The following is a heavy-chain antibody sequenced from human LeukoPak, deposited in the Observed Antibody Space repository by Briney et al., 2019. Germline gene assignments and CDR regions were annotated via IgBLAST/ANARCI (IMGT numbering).Heavy chain of an antibody. CDR2: MDHSGSI. Sequence: SETLSLTCAVSGYSISSAYYWGWIRQPPGKGLEWIGSMDHSGSIYYNPSVKSRVTMSVDTSKNQFSLKLSSVTAADTAVYYCAGAPYGSGSSYKNYFDPWGQGTLVTVSS. CDR1: GYSISSAYY. CDR3: AGAPYGSGSSYKNYFDP. D-gene: IGHD3-10*01. J-gene: IGHJ5*02. V-gene: IGHV4-38-2*01.